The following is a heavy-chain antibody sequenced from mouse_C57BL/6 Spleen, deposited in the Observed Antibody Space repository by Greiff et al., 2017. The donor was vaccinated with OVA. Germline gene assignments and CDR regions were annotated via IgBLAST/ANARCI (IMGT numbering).Heavy chain of an antibody. V-gene: IGHV3-8*01. J-gene: IGHJ4*01. CDR2: ISYSGST. CDR3: ARSPLYDGYYYYAMDY. D-gene: IGHD2-3*01. Sequence: EVQLQQSGPGLAKPAQSLSLTCSVTGYSITSDYWNWIRKFPGNKLEYIGNISYSGSTDYNPSLKSRISITRDTSKNQYYLQLYSVTTEDTATYYCARSPLYDGYYYYAMDYWGQGTSVTVSS. CDR1: GYSITSDY.